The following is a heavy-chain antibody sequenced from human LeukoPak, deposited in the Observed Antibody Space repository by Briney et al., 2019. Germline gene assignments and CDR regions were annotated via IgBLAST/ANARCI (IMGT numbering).Heavy chain of an antibody. CDR1: GDSICSSSYF. D-gene: IGHD2-15*01. V-gene: IGHV4-39*07. J-gene: IGHJ2*01. Sequence: SETLSLTCTVSGDSICSSSYFCGWVRQSPAQGLEWIGTSYYTGNTYYNPSLKSRVTISLDTSRNQFSLRLTSVIVADTALYYCARMRSYWYFDLWGRGTLVAVSS. CDR2: SYYTGNT. CDR3: ARMRSYWYFDL.